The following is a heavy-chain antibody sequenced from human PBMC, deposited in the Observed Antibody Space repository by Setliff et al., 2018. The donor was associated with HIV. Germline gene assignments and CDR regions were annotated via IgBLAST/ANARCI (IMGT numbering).Heavy chain of an antibody. J-gene: IGHJ4*02. CDR2: IFLRNGET. CDR3: TTTYVRDDYNFDF. V-gene: IGHV1-69-2*01. CDR1: GHNSDFC. Sequence: ASVKVSCKASGHNSDFCIHWVQQAPGGRLAWMGRIFLRNGETRYSEKFQGRLTITADTSIGTAYMDLRSLRSEDTAVYYCTTTYVRDDYNFDFWGQGSLVTVSS. D-gene: IGHD4-4*01.